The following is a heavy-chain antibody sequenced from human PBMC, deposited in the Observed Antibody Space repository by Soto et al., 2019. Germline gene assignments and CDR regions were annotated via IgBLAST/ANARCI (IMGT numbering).Heavy chain of an antibody. CDR1: GFTVGSNY. CDR3: ARSWAVAGSYDY. Sequence: EVQLVESGGGLVQPGGSLRLSWAASGFTVGSNYMNWVRQAPGKGLEWVSVIYSGGSTYYADSVKGRFTISRDNSKNTLYLQMNSLRAEDTAVYYCARSWAVAGSYDYWVQGTLVTVSS. V-gene: IGHV3-66*01. CDR2: IYSGGST. J-gene: IGHJ4*02. D-gene: IGHD6-19*01.